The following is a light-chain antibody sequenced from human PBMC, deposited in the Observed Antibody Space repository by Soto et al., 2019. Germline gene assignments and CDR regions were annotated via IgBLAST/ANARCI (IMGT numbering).Light chain of an antibody. CDR1: VLAKKY. Sequence: SYELTQPSSVSVSPGQTARITCSGDVLAKKYARWFQQKPGQAPVLVIYKDSERPSGIPERFSGSSSGTTVTLTISGAQVEDEADYYCYSADDNNRVFGGGTKLTVL. V-gene: IGLV3-27*01. J-gene: IGLJ3*02. CDR3: YSADDNNRV. CDR2: KDS.